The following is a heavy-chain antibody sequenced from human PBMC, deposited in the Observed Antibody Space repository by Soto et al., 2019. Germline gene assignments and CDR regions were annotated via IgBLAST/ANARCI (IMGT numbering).Heavy chain of an antibody. V-gene: IGHV4-34*01. CDR1: GGSFSGYY. CDR2: INHSGST. Sequence: QVQLQQWGAGLLKPSETLSLTCAVYGGSFSGYYWSWIRQPPGKGLEWIGEINHSGSTNYNPSLKSRVTISVDTSKNQFSLKLSSVTAADTAVYYCARSDRGLGSYSAYYYYGMDVWGQGTTVTVSS. D-gene: IGHD3-10*01. CDR3: ARSDRGLGSYSAYYYYGMDV. J-gene: IGHJ6*02.